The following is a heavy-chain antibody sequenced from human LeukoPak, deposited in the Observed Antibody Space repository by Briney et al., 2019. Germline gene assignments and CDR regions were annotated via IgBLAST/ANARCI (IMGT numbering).Heavy chain of an antibody. D-gene: IGHD3-16*01. CDR3: ARDGELWTFDY. V-gene: IGHV3-53*05. CDR2: IYSGGST. J-gene: IGHJ4*02. Sequence: GGSLRLSCAASGFTVSSNYMSWVRQAPGKGLEWVSVIYSGGSTYYADSVKGRFTISRDNSKNTLYLQNSLRAEDTAVYYCARDGELWTFDYWGQGTLVTVSS. CDR1: GFTVSSNY.